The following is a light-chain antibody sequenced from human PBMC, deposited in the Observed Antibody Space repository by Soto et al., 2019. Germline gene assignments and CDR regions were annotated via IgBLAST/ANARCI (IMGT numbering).Light chain of an antibody. CDR1: QSVSNNY. V-gene: IGKV3-20*01. Sequence: ESVLTQSPGALSLSRGERATRSCRASQSVSNNYLAWYQQKPGQAPRLLIYGASNRATGIPDRFSGSVSGTDFTLTISRLEPEDFAVYYCQQYGSSGTFGQGTKVDI. CDR3: QQYGSSGT. J-gene: IGKJ1*01. CDR2: GAS.